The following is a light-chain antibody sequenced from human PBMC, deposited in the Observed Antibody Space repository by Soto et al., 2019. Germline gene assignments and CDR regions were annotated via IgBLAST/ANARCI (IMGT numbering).Light chain of an antibody. CDR2: EVS. CDR1: SSDVGGYNY. Sequence: QSVLTQPASVSGSPGQSITISCTGTSSDVGGYNYVSWYQQHPGKAPKLMIYEVSNRPSGVSNRLSGSKSGNTASLTISGLQAEDEADYYCSSYTSSSTPRVFGGGTKVTVL. V-gene: IGLV2-14*01. CDR3: SSYTSSSTPRV. J-gene: IGLJ3*02.